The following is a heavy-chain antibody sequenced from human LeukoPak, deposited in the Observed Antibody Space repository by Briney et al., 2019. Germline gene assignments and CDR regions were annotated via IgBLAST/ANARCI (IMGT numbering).Heavy chain of an antibody. CDR3: ARDSSSCWYFVY. CDR1: GGSISSGGYY. CDR2: IYYSGST. Sequence: SQSLSLTCTVSGGSISSGGYYSSWLRQHPGKGLEWIGYIYYSGSTYYNPSLKSRVTISVDTSKNQFSLKLSSVTAADTAVYYCARDSSSCWYFVYWGQGTLVTVSS. J-gene: IGHJ4*02. D-gene: IGHD2-2*01. V-gene: IGHV4-31*03.